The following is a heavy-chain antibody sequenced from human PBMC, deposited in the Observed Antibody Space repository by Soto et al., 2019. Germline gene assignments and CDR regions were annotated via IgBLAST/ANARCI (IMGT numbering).Heavy chain of an antibody. J-gene: IGHJ5*02. Sequence: PSETLSLTCTVSGGSISSSSYYWGWIRQPPGKGLEWIGSIYYSGSTYYKTSLKSRVTISVDTSKNQFSLKLSSVTAADTAVYYCAGNDYGGNWFDPWGQGTLVTVSS. CDR1: GGSISSSSYY. CDR2: IYYSGST. D-gene: IGHD4-17*01. CDR3: AGNDYGGNWFDP. V-gene: IGHV4-39*01.